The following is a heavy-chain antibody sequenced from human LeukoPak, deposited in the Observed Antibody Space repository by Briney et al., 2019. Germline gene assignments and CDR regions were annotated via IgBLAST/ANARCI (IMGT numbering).Heavy chain of an antibody. D-gene: IGHD2/OR15-2a*01. CDR2: IRSTTDT. CDR3: TRLLHSNTDYYYSYGMDV. Sequence: GGSLRLSCEASGFTFSGSAMHWVRQASGKGLEWVGRIRSTTDTAYAASVKGRFTISRDDSKNTAYLQMNSLKTEDTAVYCCTRLLHSNTDYYYSYGMDVWGQGTTVTVSS. CDR1: GFTFSGSA. V-gene: IGHV3-73*01. J-gene: IGHJ6*02.